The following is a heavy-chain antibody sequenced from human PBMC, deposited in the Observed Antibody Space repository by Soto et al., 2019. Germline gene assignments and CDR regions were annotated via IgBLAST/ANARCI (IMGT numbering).Heavy chain of an antibody. V-gene: IGHV4-34*01. D-gene: IGHD2-8*01. J-gene: IGHJ4*02. CDR2: INHSGST. CDR1: GGSFSGYY. CDR3: ARDKSNGLFDY. Sequence: QVQLQQWGAGLLKPSEPLSLTCAVYGGSFSGYYWTWIRQPPGTGLEWSGEINHSGSTNYNPSLKSRVTISGDTSMNQSSMKLTCVTAEDTAVYYCARDKSNGLFDYWGQGTLVTVSS.